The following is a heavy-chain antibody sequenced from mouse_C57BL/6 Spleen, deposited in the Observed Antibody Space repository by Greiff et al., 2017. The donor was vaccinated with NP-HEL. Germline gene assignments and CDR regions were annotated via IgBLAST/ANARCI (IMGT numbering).Heavy chain of an antibody. Sequence: EVKLMESGGGLVKPGGSLKLSCAASGFTFSDYGMHWVRQAPEKGLEWVAYISSGSSTIYYADTVKGRFTISRDNAKNTLFLQMTSLRSEDTAMYYCARSDGNYFDYWGQGTTLTVSS. CDR3: ARSDGNYFDY. CDR1: GFTFSDYG. D-gene: IGHD2-1*01. CDR2: ISSGSSTI. V-gene: IGHV5-17*01. J-gene: IGHJ2*01.